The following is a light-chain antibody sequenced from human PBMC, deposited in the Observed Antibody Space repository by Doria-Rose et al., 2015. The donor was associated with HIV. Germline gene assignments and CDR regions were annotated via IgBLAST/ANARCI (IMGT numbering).Light chain of an antibody. V-gene: IGKV1-17*03. Sequence: DLQMTQCPSAMSASLGVGVTITCRASHDISNYLAWYQQKPGEAPKRLIYDTSSLHSGVPSRFSGSGSGTEFTLTISSLQPEDFATYYCLQHNSYPRTFGQGTKVDIK. CDR3: LQHNSYPRT. CDR2: DTS. CDR1: HDISNY. J-gene: IGKJ1*01.